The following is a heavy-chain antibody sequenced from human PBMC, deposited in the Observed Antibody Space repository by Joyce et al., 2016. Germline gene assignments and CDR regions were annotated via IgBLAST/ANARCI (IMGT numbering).Heavy chain of an antibody. CDR2: IYNSGST. Sequence: EVQLVDSGGGLIQPGGSLRLSCAASGFTASRNSMSWVRQAPGKGLEWVSVIYNSGSTYYADSVKGRFTISRDNSKNTLYLQMDSLRAEDTAIYDCARSPYTAFAVFIYFDYWGQGTLVTVSS. CDR3: ARSPYTAFAVFIYFDY. J-gene: IGHJ4*02. CDR1: GFTASRNS. V-gene: IGHV3-53*01. D-gene: IGHD3-3*01.